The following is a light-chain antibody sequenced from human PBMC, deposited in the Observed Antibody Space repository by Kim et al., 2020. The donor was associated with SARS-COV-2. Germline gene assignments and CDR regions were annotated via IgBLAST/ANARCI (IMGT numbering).Light chain of an antibody. CDR2: DTS. CDR1: RSVGSN. J-gene: IGKJ2*01. CDR3: QQYMNWPPYT. Sequence: VSPGESASRSCRASRSVGSNLAWYQHKPGQAPRLLIFDTSKRATGVQARFSGSGSGTLFTLTISDLQSEDFAFYYCQQYMNWPPYTFGQGTKLEI. V-gene: IGKV3-15*01.